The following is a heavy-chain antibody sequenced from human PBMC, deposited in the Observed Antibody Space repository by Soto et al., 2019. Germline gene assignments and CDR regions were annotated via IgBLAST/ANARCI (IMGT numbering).Heavy chain of an antibody. CDR2: LYGSGRGI. D-gene: IGHD4-17*01. CDR1: GFTFSSYA. CDR3: AKDAGSGDGVWRAQD. V-gene: IGHV3-23*01. J-gene: IGHJ4*02. Sequence: GGSLRLPCAAYGFTFSSYAIIWIRQVPGKGLEWVSGLYGSGRGIHYADSVKARFTISRDNSASSVYLQMNNLRVEDTAIYYWAKDAGSGDGVWRAQDWGQGTGVTVSS.